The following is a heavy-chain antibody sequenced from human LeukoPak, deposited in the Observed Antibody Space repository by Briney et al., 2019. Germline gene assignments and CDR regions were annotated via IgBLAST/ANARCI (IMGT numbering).Heavy chain of an antibody. CDR1: GFTFSTSW. J-gene: IGHJ5*02. CDR2: IKEDGSEK. D-gene: IGHD2-2*03. Sequence: PGGSLKLSCAVSGFTFSTSWMSWPRPAPVKGREWVANIKEDGSEKNYVDSVKGRFTISRDNAKNSLYLQMNSLRADDTAVYYCARDIGWGWFGPWGQGTLVTVSS. V-gene: IGHV3-7*01. CDR3: ARDIGWGWFGP.